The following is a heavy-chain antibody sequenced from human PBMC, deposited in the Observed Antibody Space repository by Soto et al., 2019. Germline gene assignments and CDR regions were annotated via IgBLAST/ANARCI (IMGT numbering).Heavy chain of an antibody. V-gene: IGHV3-48*03. CDR1: EVTFSIYE. Sequence: PGGSMILSSAPAEVTFSIYERNWVRQTPGKGLEWVSYISSSGSTIYYADSVKGRFTISRDNAKNSLYLQMNSLRAEDTAVYYCARGGNVVVTAAIEEPFDYWGQGTLVTVSS. D-gene: IGHD2-2*01. J-gene: IGHJ4*02. CDR3: ARGGNVVVTAAIEEPFDY. CDR2: ISSSGSTI.